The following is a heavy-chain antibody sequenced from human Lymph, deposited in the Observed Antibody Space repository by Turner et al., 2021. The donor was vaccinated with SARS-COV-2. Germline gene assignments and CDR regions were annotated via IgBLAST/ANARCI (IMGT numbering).Heavy chain of an antibody. Sequence: QVQLVESGGGVVQPGRSLRLSCVASGFTFSSYAMHWVRQAPGKGLEWVAVISYDGSNKNYADSVKGRFTISRDNSKNTLYLQMNSLRAEDTAVYYCARDDREFWSGYYTHYYYYGMDVWGQGTTVTVSS. J-gene: IGHJ6*02. CDR3: ARDDREFWSGYYTHYYYYGMDV. D-gene: IGHD3-3*01. V-gene: IGHV3-30*04. CDR1: GFTFSSYA. CDR2: ISYDGSNK.